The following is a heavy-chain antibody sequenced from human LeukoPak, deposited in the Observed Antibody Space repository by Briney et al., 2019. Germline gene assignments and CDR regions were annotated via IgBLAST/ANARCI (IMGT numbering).Heavy chain of an antibody. CDR2: INSDGSST. J-gene: IGHJ3*02. V-gene: IGHV3-74*01. Sequence: PGGSLRLSCAASGFTFSSYWMHWVRQAPGKGLVWVSGINSDGSSTTYADSVKGRFTISRDNAKNTLYLETNSLRAEDTAVYYCARDSLGAFDIWGQGTMVTVSS. D-gene: IGHD7-27*01. CDR3: ARDSLGAFDI. CDR1: GFTFSSYW.